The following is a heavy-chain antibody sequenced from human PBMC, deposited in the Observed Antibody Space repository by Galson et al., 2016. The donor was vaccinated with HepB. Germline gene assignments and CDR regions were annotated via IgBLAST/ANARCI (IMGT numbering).Heavy chain of an antibody. CDR3: ARERVSYSSGWYGRQPVEA. J-gene: IGHJ5*02. D-gene: IGHD6-19*01. CDR1: GFTFSSYS. V-gene: IGHV3-21*01. CDR2: ISSSSSYI. Sequence: SLRLSCSASGFTFSSYSMNWVRQAPGKGLEWVSSISSSSSYIYYADSLKGRFTISRDNAKNSLYLQMNSLRAEDTAVYYCARERVSYSSGWYGRQPVEAWGQGTLVTVSS.